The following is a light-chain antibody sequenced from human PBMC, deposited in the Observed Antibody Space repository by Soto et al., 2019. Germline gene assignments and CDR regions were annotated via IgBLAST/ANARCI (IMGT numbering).Light chain of an antibody. V-gene: IGKV3-20*01. CDR3: QRYGRSWT. CDR2: GTS. CDR1: ESVSSSY. J-gene: IGKJ1*01. Sequence: EIVLTQSPDTLSLSPGERATLSCRASESVSSSYLAWYQQKPGQAHRLLIYGTSPRATGIPDRFSGSGSVTDFTRTISRLEPEDFAVYYWQRYGRSWTFGQGTKVEIK.